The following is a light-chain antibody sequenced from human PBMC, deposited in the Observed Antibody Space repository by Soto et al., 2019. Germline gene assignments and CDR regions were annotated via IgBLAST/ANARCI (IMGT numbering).Light chain of an antibody. CDR2: ATS. V-gene: IGKV1-39*01. CDR3: QQSHSNPLT. CDR1: QSISSY. J-gene: IGKJ2*01. Sequence: DIQMTQSPSSLSASVGDRVTITCRASQSISSYLNWYQQKPGKAPNLLIYATSSLQSGVPSRFSGSGSGTDFTLTNSSLQPEDFATYYCQQSHSNPLTFGQGTKLEIK.